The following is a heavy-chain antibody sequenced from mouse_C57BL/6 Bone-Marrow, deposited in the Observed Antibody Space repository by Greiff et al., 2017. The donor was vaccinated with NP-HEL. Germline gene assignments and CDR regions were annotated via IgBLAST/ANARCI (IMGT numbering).Heavy chain of an antibody. Sequence: VQLQQSGAELVRPGTSVKVSCKASGYAFTNYLIEWVKQRPGQGLEWIGVINPGSGGTNYNEKFKGKATLTADKSSSTAYMQLSSLTSEDSAVYFCARCYYYGSSYGYFDYWAKAPLSQSPQ. CDR1: GYAFTNYL. V-gene: IGHV1-54*01. CDR3: ARCYYYGSSYGYFDY. CDR2: INPGSGGT. D-gene: IGHD1-1*01. J-gene: IGHJ2*01.